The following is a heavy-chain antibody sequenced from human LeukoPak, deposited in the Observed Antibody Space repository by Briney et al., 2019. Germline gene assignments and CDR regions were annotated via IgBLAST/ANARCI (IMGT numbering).Heavy chain of an antibody. CDR2: IYYSGST. Sequence: PSETLSLTCTVSGGSISSYYWSWIRQPPGKGLEWIGYIYYSGSTNYNPSLKSRVTISVDTSKNQFSLKLSSVTAADTAVYYCARGRGRFDPWGQGTLVTVSS. D-gene: IGHD3-10*01. J-gene: IGHJ5*02. V-gene: IGHV4-59*01. CDR1: GGSISSYY. CDR3: ARGRGRFDP.